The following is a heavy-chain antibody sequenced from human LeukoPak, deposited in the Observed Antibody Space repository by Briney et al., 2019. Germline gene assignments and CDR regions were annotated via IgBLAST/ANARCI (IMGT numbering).Heavy chain of an antibody. CDR2: IGGNGGST. Sequence: GGSLRLSCAASRFTFSNYAMSRVRQAPGKGLEWVSAIGGNGGSTYYADSVKGRFTISRDNSKNTLYLQMNSLRAEDTAVYYCAKDIAFWRDAFDIWGQGTMVTVSS. J-gene: IGHJ3*02. V-gene: IGHV3-23*01. CDR3: AKDIAFWRDAFDI. CDR1: RFTFSNYA. D-gene: IGHD3-16*02.